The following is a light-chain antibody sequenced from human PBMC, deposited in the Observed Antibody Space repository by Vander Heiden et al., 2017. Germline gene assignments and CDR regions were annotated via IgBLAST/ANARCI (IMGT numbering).Light chain of an antibody. CDR1: QSVLHSSNNKNN. CDR2: WAS. Sequence: DIVMTQSPDSLAVSLGERVTINCKSSQSVLHSSNNKNNLAWYKQKPGQPPKLLMYWASTRESGVPDRFSGSGSGTDFTLTISSLQAEDVAVYYCQQHYSTPYTFGQGTKLEIK. V-gene: IGKV4-1*01. CDR3: QQHYSTPYT. J-gene: IGKJ2*01.